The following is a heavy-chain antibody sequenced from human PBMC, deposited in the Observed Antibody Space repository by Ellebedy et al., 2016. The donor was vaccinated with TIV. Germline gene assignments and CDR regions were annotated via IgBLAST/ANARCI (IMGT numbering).Heavy chain of an antibody. Sequence: ASVKVSCKASGYAFSGYYLDWVRQAPGQGLEWMGWINPNSGVPNYAQKFQGRVTMTRDTSTSTAYMELNRLTSDDTAVYYCAIDFFYGSGSYYPYYGMDVWGQGTTVIVSS. CDR3: AIDFFYGSGSYYPYYGMDV. CDR2: INPNSGVP. J-gene: IGHJ6*02. D-gene: IGHD3-10*01. CDR1: GYAFSGYY. V-gene: IGHV1-2*02.